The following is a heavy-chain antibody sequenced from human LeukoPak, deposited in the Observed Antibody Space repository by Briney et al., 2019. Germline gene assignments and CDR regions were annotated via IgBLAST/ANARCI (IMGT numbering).Heavy chain of an antibody. CDR1: GGTFSSYA. CDR2: INPNSGGT. V-gene: IGHV1-2*02. D-gene: IGHD4-17*01. Sequence: ASVKVSCKASGGTFSSYAISWVRQAPGQGLEWMGWINPNSGGTNYAQKFQGRVTMTRDTSISTAYMELSRLRSDDTAVYYCAMSTGYYYYGMDVWGQGTTVTVSS. J-gene: IGHJ6*02. CDR3: AMSTGYYYYGMDV.